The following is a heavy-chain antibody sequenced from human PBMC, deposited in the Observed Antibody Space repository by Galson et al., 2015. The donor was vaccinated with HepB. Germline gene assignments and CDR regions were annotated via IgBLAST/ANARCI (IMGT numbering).Heavy chain of an antibody. J-gene: IGHJ4*02. CDR1: GGSISSSSYY. V-gene: IGHV4-39*01. Sequence: LSLTCTVSGGSISSSSYYWGWIRQPPGKGLEWIGSIYYSGSTYYNPSLKSRVTVSVDTSKNQFSLKLSSVTAADTAVYYCASQSGYGVDYWGQGTLVTVSS. CDR2: IYYSGST. D-gene: IGHD5-18*01. CDR3: ASQSGYGVDY.